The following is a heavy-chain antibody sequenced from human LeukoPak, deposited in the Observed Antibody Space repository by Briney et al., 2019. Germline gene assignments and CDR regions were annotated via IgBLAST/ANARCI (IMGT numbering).Heavy chain of an antibody. V-gene: IGHV3-21*01. CDR2: ISSSSSYI. J-gene: IGHJ4*02. CDR3: ARPGDGDLGGY. D-gene: IGHD4-17*01. Sequence: GLSLRLSCAASGFTFSSYSMNWVRQAPGKGLEWVSSISSSSSYIYYADSVKGRFTISRDNDKNSLYLQMNSLRAEDTAVYYCARPGDGDLGGYWGQGTLVTVSS. CDR1: GFTFSSYS.